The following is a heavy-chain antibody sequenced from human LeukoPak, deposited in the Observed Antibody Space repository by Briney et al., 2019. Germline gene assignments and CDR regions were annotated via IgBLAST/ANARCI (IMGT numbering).Heavy chain of an antibody. D-gene: IGHD3-16*01. CDR1: GFTFSSYA. Sequence: GGSLRLSCAASGFTFSSYAMNWIRQAPGKGLEWVSSISSSGTYIYYADLVEGRFTISRDNAKNSLYLQMNSLRAEDTAVYYCARRAGGLARNNWFDPWGQGTLVTVSS. J-gene: IGHJ5*02. V-gene: IGHV3-21*01. CDR3: ARRAGGLARNNWFDP. CDR2: ISSSGTYI.